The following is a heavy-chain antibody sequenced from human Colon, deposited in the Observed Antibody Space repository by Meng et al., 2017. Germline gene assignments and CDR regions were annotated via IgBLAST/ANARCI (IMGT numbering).Heavy chain of an antibody. D-gene: IGHD3-22*01. J-gene: IGHJ5*02. Sequence: QAQLQESGPGVVKPSQTLSLTCTVSGGSISSGDYYWSWSRQHPGKGLEWIGYFYFSENTYYNPSLKSRVSISVDTSKNRFSLNLSSVTAADTAVYYCARYFYDSRGVTWFDPWGQGTLVTVSS. CDR1: GGSISSGDYY. V-gene: IGHV4-31*03. CDR3: ARYFYDSRGVTWFDP. CDR2: FYFSENT.